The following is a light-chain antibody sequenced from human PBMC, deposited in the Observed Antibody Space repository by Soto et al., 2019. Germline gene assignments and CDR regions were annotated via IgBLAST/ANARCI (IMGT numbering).Light chain of an antibody. J-gene: IGLJ2*01. Sequence: QSVLTQPPSASGTPGQRVTISCSGSSSNIGSNTVSWYQHLPGTAPKLLIYSDNHRPSGVLDRFSGSKSGTSASLAISGLQSEDEADYYCAAWDDTLGGRVVFGGGTKLTVL. V-gene: IGLV1-44*01. CDR2: SDN. CDR3: AAWDDTLGGRVV. CDR1: SSNIGSNT.